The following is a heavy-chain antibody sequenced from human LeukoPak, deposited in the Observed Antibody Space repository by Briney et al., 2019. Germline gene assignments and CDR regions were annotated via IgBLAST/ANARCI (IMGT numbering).Heavy chain of an antibody. J-gene: IGHJ4*02. CDR1: GFTFSGHW. CDR3: TRDRSRAEDD. V-gene: IGHV3-7*01. Sequence: PEGSLRLSCAASGFTFSGHWMSWVRQAPGKGLEWAANINQGGSDKYYVDSVKGRFTISRDNANNLLYLQMNSLRGEDTAVYYCTRDRSRAEDDWGQGTLVTVSS. D-gene: IGHD1-14*01. CDR2: INQGGSDK.